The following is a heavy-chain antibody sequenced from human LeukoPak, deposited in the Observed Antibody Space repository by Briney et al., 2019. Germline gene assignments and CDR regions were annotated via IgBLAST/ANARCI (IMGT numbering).Heavy chain of an antibody. CDR3: ATRARSRDY. CDR2: IYYSGST. CDR1: GGSVSSGSYY. V-gene: IGHV4-61*01. J-gene: IGHJ4*02. D-gene: IGHD6-6*01. Sequence: SETLSLTCTVSGGSVSSGSYYWSWIRQPPGKGLEWIGYIYYSGSTNYNPSLKSRVTLSVDTSKNQFSLKLSSVTAADTAVYYCATRARSRDYWGQGTLVTVSS.